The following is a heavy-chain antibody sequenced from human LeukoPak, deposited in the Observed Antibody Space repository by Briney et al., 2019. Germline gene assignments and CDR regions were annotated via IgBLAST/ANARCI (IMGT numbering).Heavy chain of an antibody. CDR1: RFTFSSYC. CDR2: INSDGSST. J-gene: IGHJ4*02. Sequence: GGSLRLSCAASRFTFSSYCMHWIRQAPGKGLVLVSRINSDGSSTSYADSVKGRFTISRDNAKNTLYLQMNSLRAEDTAVYYCARDFSATVTPDYWGQGTLVTVSS. D-gene: IGHD4-17*01. CDR3: ARDFSATVTPDY. V-gene: IGHV3-74*01.